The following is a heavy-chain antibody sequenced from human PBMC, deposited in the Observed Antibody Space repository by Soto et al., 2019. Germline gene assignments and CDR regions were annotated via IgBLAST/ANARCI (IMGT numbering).Heavy chain of an antibody. CDR2: IYSGGST. Sequence: GGSLRLSCAASGFTVSSNYMSWVRQAPGKGLEWVSVIYSGGSTYYADSVKGRFTISRDNSKNTLYLQMNSLRAEDTAVYYCARGPTGTTTPYFDYWGQGTLVTVSS. D-gene: IGHD1-7*01. CDR3: ARGPTGTTTPYFDY. V-gene: IGHV3-66*01. J-gene: IGHJ4*02. CDR1: GFTVSSNY.